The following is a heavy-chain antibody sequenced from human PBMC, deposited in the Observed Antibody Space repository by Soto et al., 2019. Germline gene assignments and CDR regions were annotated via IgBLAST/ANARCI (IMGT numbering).Heavy chain of an antibody. Sequence: GGSLRLSCAASGFTFSGSAMHWVRQASGKGLEWVGRIRSKANSYATAYAASVKGRFTISRDDSKNTAYLQMNSLKTEDTAVYYCTRLINWNYAFDIWGQGTMVTVSS. CDR2: IRSKANSYAT. J-gene: IGHJ3*02. CDR1: GFTFSGSA. V-gene: IGHV3-73*01. D-gene: IGHD1-7*01. CDR3: TRLINWNYAFDI.